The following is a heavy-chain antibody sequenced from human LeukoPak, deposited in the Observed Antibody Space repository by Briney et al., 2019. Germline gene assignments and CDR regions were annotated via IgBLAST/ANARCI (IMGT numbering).Heavy chain of an antibody. V-gene: IGHV4-31*11. J-gene: IGHJ4*02. CDR1: GGSFSGYY. CDR3: ARWGYSSNPHAE. D-gene: IGHD6-13*01. Sequence: SETLSLTCAVYGGSFSGYYWSWIRQHPGKGLEWIGYIYYSGSTYYNPSLKSRVTISVDTSKNQFSLKLSSVTAADTAVYYCARWGYSSNPHAEWGQGTLVTVSS. CDR2: IYYSGST.